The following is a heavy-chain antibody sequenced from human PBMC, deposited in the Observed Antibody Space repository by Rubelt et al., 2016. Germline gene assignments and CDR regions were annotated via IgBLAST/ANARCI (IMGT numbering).Heavy chain of an antibody. CDR2: VYYSGST. Sequence: QVQLQESGPGLVKASETLSLTCTVSGGSISSYYWSWIRQPPGKGLEWIGYVYYSGSTNYNPSLKSRVTISVDTSKNQFSLRLGSVTPADTAVYCCARRGVSAYVDSWGQGTLVTVSS. V-gene: IGHV4-59*01. D-gene: IGHD3-10*01. CDR3: ARRGVSAYVDS. J-gene: IGHJ4*02. CDR1: GGSISSYY.